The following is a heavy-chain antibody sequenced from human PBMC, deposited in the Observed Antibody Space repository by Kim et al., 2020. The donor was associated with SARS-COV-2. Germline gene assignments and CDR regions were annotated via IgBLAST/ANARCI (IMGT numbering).Heavy chain of an antibody. J-gene: IGHJ2*01. CDR1: GFNFTNYW. CDR2: ITDAGRSP. CDR3: VRDGGFVDHDWYFDP. D-gene: IGHD3-16*01. Sequence: GGSLRLSCAASGFNFTNYWMNWVRQAPGKGLLWLSRITDAGRSPSYAESVQGRFTTSRDNAKNTLDLEMNSLRAEDTAIYYCVRDGGFVDHDWYFDPWGRGTLVTVSS. V-gene: IGHV3-74*01.